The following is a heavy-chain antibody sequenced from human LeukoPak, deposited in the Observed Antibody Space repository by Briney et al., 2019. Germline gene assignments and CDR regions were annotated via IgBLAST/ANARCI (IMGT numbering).Heavy chain of an antibody. D-gene: IGHD2-15*01. J-gene: IGHJ4*02. Sequence: SETLSLTCAVYGGSCSGYYWSWIRQPPGKGLEWIGEINHSGSTNYNPSLKSRVTISVDTSKNQFSLKLSSVTAADTAVYYCAVYCSGGSCLNLFDYWGQGTLVTVSS. CDR1: GGSCSGYY. V-gene: IGHV4-34*01. CDR2: INHSGST. CDR3: AVYCSGGSCLNLFDY.